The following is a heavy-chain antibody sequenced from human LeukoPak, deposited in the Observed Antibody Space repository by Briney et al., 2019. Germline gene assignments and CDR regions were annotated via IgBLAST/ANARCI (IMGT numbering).Heavy chain of an antibody. D-gene: IGHD2-2*01. Sequence: GASVTVSCKASGYSFTSYAMNWVRPAPGQGLEWMGRINTNTGNPTYAQGLTGRFVFSLDSSVSTAYLHISGLKAEDTAVYYCARDGLRSCTSSSCYPGEDAFDIWGQGTMVTVSS. CDR2: INTNTGNP. CDR1: GYSFTSYA. CDR3: ARDGLRSCTSSSCYPGEDAFDI. V-gene: IGHV7-4-1*02. J-gene: IGHJ3*02.